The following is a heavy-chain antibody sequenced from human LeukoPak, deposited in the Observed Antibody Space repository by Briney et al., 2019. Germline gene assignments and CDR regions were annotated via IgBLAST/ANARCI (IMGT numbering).Heavy chain of an antibody. Sequence: GGSLRLSCSASGFIFSSYAMHWVRQAPGMGLEYVSAISSNGGSTYYADSVKGRFTISRDNSKNTVYLQMSSLKAEDTAVYYCVKELDDSSGRFEYWGQGTLVTVSS. CDR2: ISSNGGST. CDR3: VKELDDSSGRFEY. V-gene: IGHV3-64D*06. CDR1: GFIFSSYA. D-gene: IGHD3-22*01. J-gene: IGHJ4*02.